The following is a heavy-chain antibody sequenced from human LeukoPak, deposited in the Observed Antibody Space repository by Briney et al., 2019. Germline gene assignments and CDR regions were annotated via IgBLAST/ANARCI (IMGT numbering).Heavy chain of an antibody. CDR3: TTDSTSYLFAD. J-gene: IGHJ4*02. CDR1: GFTFTNAW. D-gene: IGHD2/OR15-2a*01. CDR2: IKSKADVETT. V-gene: IGHV3-15*01. Sequence: GGSLRLSCAASGFTFTNAWMSWVRRAPGKRLEWVGRIKSKADVETTDYGAPVNGRFSISRDDSTNVLVLQMSSLKTEDTAVYYCTTDSTSYLFADWGQGTLVTV.